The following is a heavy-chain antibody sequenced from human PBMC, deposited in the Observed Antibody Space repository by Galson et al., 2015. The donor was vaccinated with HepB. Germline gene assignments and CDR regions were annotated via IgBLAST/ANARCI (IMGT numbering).Heavy chain of an antibody. V-gene: IGHV3-21*01. Sequence: SLRLSCAASGFTFSSYSMNWVRQAPGKGLEWVSSISSSSSYIYYADSVKGRFTISRDNAKNSLYLQMNSLRAEDTAVYYCARGSTSPPVWDYYYYMDVWGKGTTVTVSS. CDR1: GFTFSSYS. CDR3: ARGSTSPPVWDYYYYMDV. J-gene: IGHJ6*03. D-gene: IGHD2-2*01. CDR2: ISSSSSYI.